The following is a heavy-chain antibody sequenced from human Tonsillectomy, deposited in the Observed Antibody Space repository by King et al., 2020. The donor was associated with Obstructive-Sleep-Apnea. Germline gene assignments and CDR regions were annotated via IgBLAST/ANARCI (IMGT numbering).Heavy chain of an antibody. V-gene: IGHV4-31*03. J-gene: IGHJ4*02. Sequence: VQLQESGPGLLKPSQTLSLTCPFSCASISSGGYYWSWRRKHPGKGLGWSGYIYYSGSTLYNPSLKSRVTISVDTCKNQFSLKLSSVTAADTAVYYCARAGSWETVPDFDYWGQGTLVTVSS. CDR3: ARAGSWETVPDFDY. D-gene: IGHD1-26*01. CDR1: CASISSGGYY. CDR2: IYYSGST.